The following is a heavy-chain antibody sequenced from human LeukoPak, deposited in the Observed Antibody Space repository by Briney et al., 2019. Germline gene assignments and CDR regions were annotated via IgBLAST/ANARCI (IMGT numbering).Heavy chain of an antibody. J-gene: IGHJ3*02. CDR2: INHSGST. D-gene: IGHD3-16*01. Sequence: TSETLSLTCAVYGGSFSGYYWSWIRQPPGKGLEWIGEINHSGSTNYNPSLKSRVTISADTSKNQFSLKLSSVTAADTAVYYCARWGRGTHDAFDIWGQGTMVTVSS. V-gene: IGHV4-34*01. CDR1: GGSFSGYY. CDR3: ARWGRGTHDAFDI.